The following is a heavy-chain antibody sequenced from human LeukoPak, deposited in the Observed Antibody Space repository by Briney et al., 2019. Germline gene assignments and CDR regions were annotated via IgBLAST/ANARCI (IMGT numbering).Heavy chain of an antibody. Sequence: GGSLRLSCAASGFTFNTCGMHWVRQAPGKGLEWVAFIRYDGSNKYYADSVKGRFTISRDNSKNTLYLQMNSLRAEDTAVYYCAKEELRRISMWGYMDVWGKGTTVTISS. CDR3: AKEELRRISMWGYMDV. J-gene: IGHJ6*03. CDR2: IRYDGSNK. V-gene: IGHV3-30*02. D-gene: IGHD3-10*02. CDR1: GFTFNTCG.